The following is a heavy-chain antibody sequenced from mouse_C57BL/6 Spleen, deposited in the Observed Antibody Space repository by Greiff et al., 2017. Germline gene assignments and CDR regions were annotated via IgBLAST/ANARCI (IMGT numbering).Heavy chain of an antibody. CDR2: IYPGRGST. D-gene: IGHD2-4*01. CDR1: GYTFTSYW. Sequence: VQLQQPGAELVKPGASVKLSCKASGYTFTSYWITWVKQRPGQGLEWIGVIYPGRGSTNYNEKFKSKATLTVDTSSSTAYMQLSSLTSEYSAVYDCARASEYDVSYYDLDDWGQGTSVTVSS. CDR3: ARASEYDVSYYDLDD. J-gene: IGHJ4*01. V-gene: IGHV1-55*01.